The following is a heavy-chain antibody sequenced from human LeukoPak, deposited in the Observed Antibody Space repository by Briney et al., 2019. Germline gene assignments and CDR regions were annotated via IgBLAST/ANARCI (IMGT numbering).Heavy chain of an antibody. CDR2: VNSDGSST. Sequence: GGALRLSRAASGFTFSIYWMHWVRQAPGKGLVWVSRVNSDGSSTSYADSVKGRFTISRDNAKNTLYLQMNSLRAEDTAVYYCTRSYDYWGQGTLVTVSS. V-gene: IGHV3-74*01. D-gene: IGHD5-18*01. J-gene: IGHJ4*02. CDR1: GFTFSIYW. CDR3: TRSYDY.